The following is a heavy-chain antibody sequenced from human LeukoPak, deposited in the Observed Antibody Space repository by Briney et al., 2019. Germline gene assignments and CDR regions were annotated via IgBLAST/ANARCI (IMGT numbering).Heavy chain of an antibody. V-gene: IGHV3-11*01. J-gene: IGHJ4*01. Sequence: GGSLRLSCAASGFTFSGYYMSWIRQAPGKGLEWVSYISNSGSTMYYADSVRGRFTISRDNAKNSLYLQMISLRAEDTAVYYCARGARLDTPNECRLVYWGQGTLVTVAS. CDR2: ISNSGSTM. CDR3: ARGARLDTPNECRLVY. CDR1: GFTFSGYY. D-gene: IGHD1-1*01.